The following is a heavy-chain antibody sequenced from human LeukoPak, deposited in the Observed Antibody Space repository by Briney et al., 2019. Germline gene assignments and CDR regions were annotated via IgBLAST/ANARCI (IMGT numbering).Heavy chain of an antibody. CDR1: GFTFSSYW. J-gene: IGHJ4*02. CDR3: VSIPGD. CDR2: VNSDGSSA. V-gene: IGHV3-74*01. Sequence: GGSLRLSCAASGFTFSSYWMHWVRHAPGKGLVWVSRVNSDGSSASYADSVKGRFTISRDNAKNALYLQMNTLRAEDTAVYYCVSIPGDWGQGILVTVSS. D-gene: IGHD7-27*01.